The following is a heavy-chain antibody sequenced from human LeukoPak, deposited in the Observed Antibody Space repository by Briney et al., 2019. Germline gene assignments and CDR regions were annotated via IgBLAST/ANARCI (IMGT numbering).Heavy chain of an antibody. V-gene: IGHV4-59*01. CDR3: ASGTRYYYDTTGYYYFTL. CDR1: GGSINNYY. CDR2: IYYSGIT. Sequence: SETLSLTCTVSGGSINNYYWSWIRQSPGKGLELIGYIYYSGITNYNPSLKSRVTISVDTSKNQFSLNLNFVTAADTAVYYCASGTRYYYDTTGYYYFTLWGRGALVTVSS. J-gene: IGHJ4*02. D-gene: IGHD3-22*01.